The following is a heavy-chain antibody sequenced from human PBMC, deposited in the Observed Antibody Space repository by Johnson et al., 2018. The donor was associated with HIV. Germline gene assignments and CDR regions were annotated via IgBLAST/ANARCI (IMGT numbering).Heavy chain of an antibody. V-gene: IGHV3-30-3*01. CDR3: ARSIAAAGTDAFDI. CDR2: ISYDGNNK. D-gene: IGHD6-13*01. Sequence: QVQLVESGGGLVQPGGSLRLSCAASGFTFSSYDIHWVRQAPGKGLEWVAVISYDGNNKYYADSVKGRFTISRDNAKNSLYLQRNSLRAEDTAVYYCARSIAAAGTDAFDIWGQGTMVTVSS. CDR1: GFTFSSYD. J-gene: IGHJ3*02.